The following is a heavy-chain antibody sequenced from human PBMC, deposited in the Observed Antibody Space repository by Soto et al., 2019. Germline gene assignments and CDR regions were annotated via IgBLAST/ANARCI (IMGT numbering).Heavy chain of an antibody. CDR3: AKDYISHYYETSGNYPKVLSPDY. V-gene: IGHV4-30-2*01. D-gene: IGHD3-22*01. CDR2: MYHSGST. J-gene: IGHJ4*02. Sequence: SETLSLTCAVSGGSISSGGYSWSWIRQPPGKGLEWIGYMYHSGSTYYNPSLKSRVTISIDRSKNQFSLKLSSVTAADTAVYYCAKDYISHYYETSGNYPKVLSPDYWGQGTLVTVSS. CDR1: GGSISSGGYS.